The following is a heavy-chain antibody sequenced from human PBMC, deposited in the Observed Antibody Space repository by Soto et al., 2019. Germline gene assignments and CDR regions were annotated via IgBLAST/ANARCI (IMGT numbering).Heavy chain of an antibody. D-gene: IGHD3-22*01. Sequence: PGGSLRLSCVASGFAFDQYWMHWVRQAAGKGLEWVSRISDDGARIDYADFVKGRFTIARDNAKNTLFLQMRSLRGEDTAIYYCVRATYFSDSSGYTRCFDYWGQGTLVTVSS. J-gene: IGHJ4*02. V-gene: IGHV3-74*01. CDR3: VRATYFSDSSGYTRCFDY. CDR1: GFAFDQYW. CDR2: ISDDGARI.